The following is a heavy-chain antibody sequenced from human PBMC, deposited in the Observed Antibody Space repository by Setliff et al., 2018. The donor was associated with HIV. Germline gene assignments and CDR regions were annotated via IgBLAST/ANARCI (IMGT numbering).Heavy chain of an antibody. V-gene: IGHV1-69*06. Sequence: SVKVSCKASGGTFRTFVINWVRQAPGRGFEWLGRIIPVLGTTYSAQKFQGRLTLSAAKSNTTAYLDLSSLRSEDTAIYYCARSVWPVIVPTDPTVDAFNIGGQGTKVAVSS. CDR1: GGTFRTFV. J-gene: IGHJ3*02. CDR3: ARSVWPVIVPTDPTVDAFNI. D-gene: IGHD3-16*02. CDR2: IIPVLGTT.